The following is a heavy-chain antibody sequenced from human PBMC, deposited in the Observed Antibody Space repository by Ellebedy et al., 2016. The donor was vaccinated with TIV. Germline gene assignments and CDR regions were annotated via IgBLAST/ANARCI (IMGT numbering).Heavy chain of an antibody. D-gene: IGHD3-22*01. CDR2: IKSKIGGVTT. CDR3: DTELPVVINY. Sequence: GESLKISCAASGFNFNNAWMHWVRQAPGEGLEWVARIKSKIGGVTTDYAAPVQGRFTISRDDSKNTVLLQMSSLKTEDTAVYYCDTELPVVINYWGQGTRVTVSS. J-gene: IGHJ4*02. V-gene: IGHV3-15*07. CDR1: GFNFNNAW.